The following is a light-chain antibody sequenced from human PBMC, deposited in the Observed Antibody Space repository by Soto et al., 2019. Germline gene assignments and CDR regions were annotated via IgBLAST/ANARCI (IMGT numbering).Light chain of an antibody. V-gene: IGKV3-20*01. CDR3: QQYGSSPT. Sequence: EIVLTQSPGTLSLSPGERATFSCRASQTVNSGYLVWYQQKPGQAPRLLIYGASSRATGVPDRFSASGSGTDFTLTISRLEPEDFAMYYCQQYGSSPTFGQGTRLEIK. CDR2: GAS. CDR1: QTVNSGY. J-gene: IGKJ5*01.